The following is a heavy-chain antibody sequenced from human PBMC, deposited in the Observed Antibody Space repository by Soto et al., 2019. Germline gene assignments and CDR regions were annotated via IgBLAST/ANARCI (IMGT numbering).Heavy chain of an antibody. CDR1: GFNFNTYS. CDR3: AGERSALPGARDAMDV. V-gene: IGHV3-21*02. J-gene: IGHJ6*02. CDR2: ISASGAYK. Sequence: EVRLVESGGGLVKPGGSLRVSCAASGFNFNTYSMNWVRQAPGKGLQWVSFISASGAYKYYADSVRGRFTISRDNAKKSVFLEMNNLTADDTATYYCAGERSALPGARDAMDVLGQGTTVTVSS. D-gene: IGHD1-26*01.